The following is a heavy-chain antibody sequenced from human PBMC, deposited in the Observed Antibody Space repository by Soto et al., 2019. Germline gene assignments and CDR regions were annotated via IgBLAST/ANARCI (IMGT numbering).Heavy chain of an antibody. CDR2: MYYSGST. J-gene: IGHJ4*02. CDR1: GGSISSYY. Sequence: SETLSLTCTVSGGSISSYYWSWIRQAPGKGLDWIGYMYYSGSTNYNPSLKSRVTISVDTSKNQFSLKLSSVTAADTAVYYCARVRIVVGQWLTGYKYYFDYWGQGTLVTVSS. CDR3: ARVRIVVGQWLTGYKYYFDY. D-gene: IGHD2-15*01. V-gene: IGHV4-59*01.